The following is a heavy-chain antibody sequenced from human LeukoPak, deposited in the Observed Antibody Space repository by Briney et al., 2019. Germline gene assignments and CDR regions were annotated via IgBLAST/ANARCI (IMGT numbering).Heavy chain of an antibody. J-gene: IGHJ4*02. D-gene: IGHD4-17*01. CDR2: ISSDSCYI. V-gene: IGHV3-21*01. Sequence: PGGSLRLSCAASGFTFSSYSMNWVRQAPGKGLEWVSSISSDSCYIYYADAVHGRFTVSRDNAKYSLYLQMNSLRAEDTAVYYCVRGSYGAYDYWGQGNLVTVSS. CDR3: VRGSYGAYDY. CDR1: GFTFSSYS.